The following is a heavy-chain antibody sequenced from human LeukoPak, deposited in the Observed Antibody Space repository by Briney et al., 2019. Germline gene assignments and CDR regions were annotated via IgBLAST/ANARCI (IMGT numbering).Heavy chain of an antibody. V-gene: IGHV4-4*02. CDR2: VYHSGST. CDR1: GVSISNSYW. Sequence: SETLSLTCAVSGVSISNSYWWTWVRQPPGKGLEGIGEVYHSGSTNYNPSLKSRVTMSVDKPNNQFSLRLTSVTAADTAVYYCARDLPGSGVNCDQWGQGTLVTVSS. D-gene: IGHD3-10*01. CDR3: ARDLPGSGVNCDQ. J-gene: IGHJ4*02.